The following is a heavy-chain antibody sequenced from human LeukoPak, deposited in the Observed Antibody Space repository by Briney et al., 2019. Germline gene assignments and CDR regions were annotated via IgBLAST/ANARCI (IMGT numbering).Heavy chain of an antibody. V-gene: IGHV4-38-2*02. CDR1: GYSISSAYY. CDR3: ARGAYYYYMDV. J-gene: IGHJ6*03. Sequence: SETLSLTCTVSGYSISSAYYWGWIRQPPGKGLEWIGSIYHSGGTYYNPSLKSRVTISVDTSKNQFSLKLSSVTAADTAVYYCARGAYYYYMDVWGKGTTVTISS. CDR2: IYHSGGT.